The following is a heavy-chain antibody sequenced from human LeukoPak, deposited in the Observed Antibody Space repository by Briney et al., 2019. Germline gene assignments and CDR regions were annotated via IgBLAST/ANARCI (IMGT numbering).Heavy chain of an antibody. CDR3: VGELLPYYGMDV. D-gene: IGHD3-10*01. J-gene: IGHJ6*02. CDR1: GFTFSDFW. CDR2: ISYDGSNK. V-gene: IGHV3-30*03. Sequence: PGGSLRLSCAGSGFTFSDFWMTWVRQAPGKGLEWVAVISYDGSNKYYADSVKGRFTISRDNSKNTLYLQMNSLRAEDTAVYYSVGELLPYYGMDVWGQGTTVTVSS.